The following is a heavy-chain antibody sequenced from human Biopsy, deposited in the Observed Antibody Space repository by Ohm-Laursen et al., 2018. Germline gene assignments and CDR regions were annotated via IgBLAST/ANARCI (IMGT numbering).Heavy chain of an antibody. Sequence: SSVKVSCKVSGYTFTSYDISWVRQVPGQGLEWMGWISPYNDKTSYPPKLQDRVTMTADTSTNTAHMELRSLRSDDTAVYYFARVFCTSTTCYGLLDNWGQGTVVTVSS. J-gene: IGHJ4*02. CDR3: ARVFCTSTTCYGLLDN. CDR1: GYTFTSYD. CDR2: ISPYNDKT. D-gene: IGHD2/OR15-2a*01. V-gene: IGHV1-18*01.